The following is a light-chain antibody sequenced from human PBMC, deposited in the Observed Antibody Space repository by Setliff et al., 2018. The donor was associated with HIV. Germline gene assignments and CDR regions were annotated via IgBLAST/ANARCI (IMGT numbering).Light chain of an antibody. V-gene: IGLV2-14*01. CDR1: SSGVGGFNF. J-gene: IGLJ3*02. CDR2: DVT. Sequence: QSVLTQPASVSGSPAQSITISCTGTSSGVGGFNFVSWYQHHPGKPPKLIIYDVTNRPSGVSDRFSGSKSGNTASLTISGLRAEDEADYYCSSYGGRNNWVFGGGTKVTVL. CDR3: SSYGGRNNWV.